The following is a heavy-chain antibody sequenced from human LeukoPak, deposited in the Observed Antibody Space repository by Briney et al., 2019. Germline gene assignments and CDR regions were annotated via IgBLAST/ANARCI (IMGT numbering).Heavy chain of an antibody. Sequence: PGGSLRLSCAASGLTFSSYEMNWVRQAPGKGLEWVSYISTSGSYTYYADSVKGRFTISRDNAENSLLLQMNSLRAEDTAAYYCARGCVHSIWGQGTMVTVSS. CDR3: ARGCVHSI. CDR2: ISTSGSYT. CDR1: GLTFSSYE. V-gene: IGHV3-48*03. D-gene: IGHD2-21*01. J-gene: IGHJ3*02.